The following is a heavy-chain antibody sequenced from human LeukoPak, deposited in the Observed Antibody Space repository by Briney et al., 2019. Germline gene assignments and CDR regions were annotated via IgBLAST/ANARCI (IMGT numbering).Heavy chain of an antibody. CDR1: GFLFNKAW. J-gene: IGHJ4*02. D-gene: IGHD2-21*01. CDR2: IKSNNDGGTT. CDR3: TPVMVEDRGF. Sequence: PGGSLRLSCAASGFLFNKAWMNWVRQAPGKGPEWVGRIKSNNDGGTTDYASPVEGRFIISRDDSKSTIYLQMNRLIIDDTAIYYCTPVMVEDRGFWGQGTLVTVSS. V-gene: IGHV3-15*01.